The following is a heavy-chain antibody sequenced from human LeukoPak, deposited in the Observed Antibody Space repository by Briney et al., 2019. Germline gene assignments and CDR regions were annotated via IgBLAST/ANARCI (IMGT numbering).Heavy chain of an antibody. CDR3: ARGPPAAAEDY. CDR2: IYYSGST. CDR1: GGSISSYY. D-gene: IGHD6-13*01. Sequence: SETLSLTCTVSGGSISSYYWSWIRQPPGKGLEWIGYIYYSGSTNYNPSLKSRVTISVDTSKNQFSLKLSSVTAADTAVYYCARGPPAAAEDYWGQGTLVTVSS. V-gene: IGHV4-59*12. J-gene: IGHJ4*02.